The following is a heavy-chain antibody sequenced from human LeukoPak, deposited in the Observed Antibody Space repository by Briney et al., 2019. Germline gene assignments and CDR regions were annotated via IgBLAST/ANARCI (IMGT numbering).Heavy chain of an antibody. CDR3: ARVVPGVGAAFDY. CDR1: GYTFTDYY. Sequence: ASVKVSCKASGYTFTDYYMHWVRQAPGQGLEWMGWIDPNTGGTNYAQKFQDRVTMTGDTSISTAYMELNRLRSDDTAVYYCARVVPGVGAAFDYWAREPWSPSPQ. CDR2: IDPNTGGT. D-gene: IGHD2-2*01. V-gene: IGHV1-2*02. J-gene: IGHJ4*02.